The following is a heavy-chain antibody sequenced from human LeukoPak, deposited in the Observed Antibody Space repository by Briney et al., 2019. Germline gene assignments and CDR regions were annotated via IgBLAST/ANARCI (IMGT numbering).Heavy chain of an antibody. J-gene: IGHJ2*01. CDR1: GFTFSSYA. D-gene: IGHD5-24*01. Sequence: GGSLRLSCAASGFTFSSYAMSWVRQAPGKGLEWVSSISSSSSYIYYADSVKGRFTISRDNAKNSLYLQMNSLRAEDTAVYYCARDRRDGYHGVLDLWGRGTLVTVSS. CDR3: ARDRRDGYHGVLDL. CDR2: ISSSSSYI. V-gene: IGHV3-21*01.